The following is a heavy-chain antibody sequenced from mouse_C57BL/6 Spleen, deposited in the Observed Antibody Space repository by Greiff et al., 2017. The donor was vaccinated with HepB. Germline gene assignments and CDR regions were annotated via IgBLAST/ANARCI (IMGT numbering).Heavy chain of an antibody. V-gene: IGHV1-66*01. J-gene: IGHJ4*01. CDR2: IYPGSGNT. CDR1: GYSFTSYY. D-gene: IGHD2-4*01. Sequence: VKLQESGPELVKPGASVKISCKASGYSFTSYYIHWVKQRPGQGLEWIGWIYPGSGNTKYNEKFKGKATLTADTSSSTAYMQLSSLTSEDSAVYYCARYDYDDYAMDYWGQGTSVTVSS. CDR3: ARYDYDDYAMDY.